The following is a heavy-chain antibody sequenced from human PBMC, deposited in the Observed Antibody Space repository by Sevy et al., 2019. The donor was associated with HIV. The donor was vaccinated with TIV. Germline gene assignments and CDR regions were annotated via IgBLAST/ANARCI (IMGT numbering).Heavy chain of an antibody. CDR3: ARAYSGGWPPGAWTDN. Sequence: GGSLRLSCAASGFTFRSYSMNWVRQAPGKGLEWLSYISRSSRTIYYAESVEGRFTISRDNAKNSLYLQMDSLRGEDTGTYYCARAYSGGWPPGAWTDNWGQGTLVTVSS. J-gene: IGHJ4*02. D-gene: IGHD5-12*01. CDR2: ISRSSRTI. CDR1: GFTFRSYS. V-gene: IGHV3-48*01.